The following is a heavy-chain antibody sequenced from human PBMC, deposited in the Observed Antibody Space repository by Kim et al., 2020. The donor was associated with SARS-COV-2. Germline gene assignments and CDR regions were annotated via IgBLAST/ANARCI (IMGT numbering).Heavy chain of an antibody. D-gene: IGHD2-2*01. V-gene: IGHV3-23*01. CDR3: AKEEGFVVVPAAMGY. J-gene: IGHJ4*02. Sequence: DSVKGQLTISRDNTKNTLYMQMNSLRAEDTAVYYCAKEEGFVVVPAAMGYWGQGTLVTVSS.